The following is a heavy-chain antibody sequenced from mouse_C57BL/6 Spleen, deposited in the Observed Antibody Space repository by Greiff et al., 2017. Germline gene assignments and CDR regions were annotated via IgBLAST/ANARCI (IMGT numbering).Heavy chain of an antibody. J-gene: IGHJ4*01. CDR3: ASQGVTYAMDY. CDR2: ISTCGSYT. D-gene: IGHD2-13*01. Sequence: EVMLVESGGDLVKPGGSLKLSCAASGFTFTSYGMSWVRQTPDKRLEWVATISTCGSYTYYPDNVKGRFTFSRANAKNTLYLKISRQKSEETAMYYGASQGVTYAMDYWGQGTSVTVSS. CDR1: GFTFTSYG. V-gene: IGHV5-6*01.